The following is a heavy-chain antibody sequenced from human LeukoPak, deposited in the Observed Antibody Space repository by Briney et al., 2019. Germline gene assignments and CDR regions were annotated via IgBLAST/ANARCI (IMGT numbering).Heavy chain of an antibody. D-gene: IGHD6-13*01. CDR1: GFTFSSYA. J-gene: IGHJ3*02. CDR3: ARDNIAAPCYAFDI. CDR2: ISYDGSNK. V-gene: IGHV3-30-3*01. Sequence: GGSLRLSCAASGFTFSSYAMHWVRQAPGKGLEWVAVISYDGSNKYYADSVKGRFTISRDNAKNSLYLQMNSLRAEDTAVYYCARDNIAAPCYAFDIWGQGTMVTVSS.